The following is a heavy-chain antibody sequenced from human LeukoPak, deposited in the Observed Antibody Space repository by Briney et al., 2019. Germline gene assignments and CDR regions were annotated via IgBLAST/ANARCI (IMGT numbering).Heavy chain of an antibody. V-gene: IGHV3-48*01. CDR1: GFIFSAYS. Sequence: GGSLRLSCAPSGFIFSAYSMNWVRQAPGKGLEWVSYISSSSSAIYYADPVKGRFTISRDNSKNTLYLQMNSLRAEDTAVYYCAKDAVRGSGRINWFDSWGQGTLVTVSS. CDR3: AKDAVRGSGRINWFDS. D-gene: IGHD3-10*01. J-gene: IGHJ5*01. CDR2: ISSSSSAI.